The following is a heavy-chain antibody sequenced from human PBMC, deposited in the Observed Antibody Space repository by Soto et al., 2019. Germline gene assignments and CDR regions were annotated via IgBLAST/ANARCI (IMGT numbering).Heavy chain of an antibody. V-gene: IGHV3-30-3*01. D-gene: IGHD6-19*01. CDR1: GFTFSSYA. Sequence: QVQLVESGGGVVQPGRSLRLSCAASGFTFSSYAMHWVRQAPGKGLEWVAVISYDGSNKYYADSVKGRVTISRDNSKTPLYLQINSLRSEDTAVYYCARDPTRGWYEGYYDYYGMDVWGQGTTVTVSS. J-gene: IGHJ6*02. CDR3: ARDPTRGWYEGYYDYYGMDV. CDR2: ISYDGSNK.